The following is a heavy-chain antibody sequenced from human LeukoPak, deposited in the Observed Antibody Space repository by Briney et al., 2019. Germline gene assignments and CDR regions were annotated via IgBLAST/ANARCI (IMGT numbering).Heavy chain of an antibody. CDR1: GYSFTSYW. Sequence: GESLKISCKGSGYSFTSYWIGWVRQMPGKGLEWMGIIYPGDSDTRYSPSFQGQVTISADKSISTAYLQWSSLKASDTAMYYCARGRPLNYYDSSGYPIFDYWGQGTLVTVSS. J-gene: IGHJ4*02. CDR2: IYPGDSDT. V-gene: IGHV5-51*01. D-gene: IGHD3-22*01. CDR3: ARGRPLNYYDSSGYPIFDY.